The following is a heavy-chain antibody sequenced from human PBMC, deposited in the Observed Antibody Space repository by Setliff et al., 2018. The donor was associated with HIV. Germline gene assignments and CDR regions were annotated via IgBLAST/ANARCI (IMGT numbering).Heavy chain of an antibody. CDR3: ARDSFGGEFTSYYYGMDV. V-gene: IGHV1-3*01. J-gene: IGHJ6*02. D-gene: IGHD3-10*01. CDR1: GYTFTSYA. Sequence: ASVKVSCKASGYTFTSYAMHWVRQAPGQRLEWMGWINAGNGNTKYSQKFQGRVTITRDTSASTAYMELSSLSSEDTAVYYCARDSFGGEFTSYYYGMDVWGQGTTVTVSS. CDR2: INAGNGNT.